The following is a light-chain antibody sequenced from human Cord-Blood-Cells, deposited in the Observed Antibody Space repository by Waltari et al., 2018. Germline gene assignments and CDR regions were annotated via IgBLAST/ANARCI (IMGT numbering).Light chain of an antibody. J-gene: IGLJ3*02. CDR1: SSNTGSNT. CDR2: SNT. CDR3: AAWDDSLNGWV. Sequence: QSVLTQPPSASGTPGQRVTISCSGSSSNTGSNTVNCYPQLPGTAPKLLIYSNTQRPSGVPDRFSGSKSGTSASLAISGLQSEDEADYYCAAWDDSLNGWVFGGGTKLTVL. V-gene: IGLV1-44*01.